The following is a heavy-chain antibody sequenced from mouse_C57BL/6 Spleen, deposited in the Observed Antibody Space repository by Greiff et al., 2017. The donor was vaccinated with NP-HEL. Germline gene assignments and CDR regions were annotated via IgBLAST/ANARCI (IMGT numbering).Heavy chain of an antibody. V-gene: IGHV14-1*01. Sequence: DVQLQESGAELVRPGASVKLSCTASGFNIKDYYMHWVKQRPEQGLEWIGRIDPEDGDTEYAPKFQGKATMTADTSSNTAYLQLSSLTSEDTAVYYCTTRTLYYGSSYVPYAMDYWGQGTSVTVSS. D-gene: IGHD1-1*01. J-gene: IGHJ4*01. CDR2: IDPEDGDT. CDR3: TTRTLYYGSSYVPYAMDY. CDR1: GFNIKDYY.